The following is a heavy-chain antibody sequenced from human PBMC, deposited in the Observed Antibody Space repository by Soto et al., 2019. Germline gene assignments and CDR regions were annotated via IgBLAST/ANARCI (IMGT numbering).Heavy chain of an antibody. Sequence: SQTLSITCAISGDSVSSNSAAWNWIRQSPSRGLEWLGRTYYRSKWYNDYAVSVKSRITINPDTSKNQFSLQLNSVTPEDTAVYYCARGEALLEWLSRGAYYYYYMDVWGKGTTVTVSS. J-gene: IGHJ6*03. CDR3: ARGEALLEWLSRGAYYYYYMDV. V-gene: IGHV6-1*01. CDR2: TYYRSKWYN. D-gene: IGHD3-3*01. CDR1: GDSVSSNSAA.